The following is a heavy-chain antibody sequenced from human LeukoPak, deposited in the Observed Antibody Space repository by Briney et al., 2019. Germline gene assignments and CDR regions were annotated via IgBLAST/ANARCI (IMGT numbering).Heavy chain of an antibody. D-gene: IGHD2-2*01. J-gene: IGHJ5*02. V-gene: IGHV4-4*08. CDR2: VYASGAT. CDR3: ARDIVVVPAAIWFDP. CDR1: GGSITNYY. Sequence: SETLSLTCTVSGGSITNYYWSWIRQPPGEGLEWIGYVYASGATNSNPSLKSRVTISVDTSKNQFSLKLSSVTAADTAVYYCARDIVVVPAAIWFDPWGQGTLVTVSS.